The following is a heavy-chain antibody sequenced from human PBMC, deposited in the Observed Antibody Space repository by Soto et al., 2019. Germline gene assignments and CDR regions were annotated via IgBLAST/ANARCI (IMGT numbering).Heavy chain of an antibody. CDR1: GFTFSSYG. J-gene: IGHJ4*02. Sequence: QVQLVESGGGVVQPGRSLRLSCAASGFTFSSYGMHWVRQAPGKGLEWVAVISYDGSNKYYADSVKGRFTISRDNSKNTLYLQMNSLRAEDTVVYYCAKDRYGDYAHLFDYWGQGTLVTVSS. CDR2: ISYDGSNK. V-gene: IGHV3-30*18. D-gene: IGHD4-17*01. CDR3: AKDRYGDYAHLFDY.